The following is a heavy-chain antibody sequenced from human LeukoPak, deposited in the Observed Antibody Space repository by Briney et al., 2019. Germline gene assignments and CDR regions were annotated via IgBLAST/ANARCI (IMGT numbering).Heavy chain of an antibody. Sequence: GGSLRLSCAASGFTFSDYYMSWVRQAPGKGLEWVSYISSSGSTIYYADSVKGRFTISRDNAKNSLYLQMNSLRAEDTAVYYCARVGGSVVVAAIGGLDYWGQGTLVTVSS. CDR3: ARVGGSVVVAAIGGLDY. V-gene: IGHV3-11*01. CDR1: GFTFSDYY. J-gene: IGHJ4*02. D-gene: IGHD2-15*01. CDR2: ISSSGSTI.